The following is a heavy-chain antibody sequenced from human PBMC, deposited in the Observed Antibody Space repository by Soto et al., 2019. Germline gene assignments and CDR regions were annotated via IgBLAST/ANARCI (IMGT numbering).Heavy chain of an antibody. Sequence: ASVKVSCKASGYTFTSYYMHWVRQAPGQGLEWKGKINPSLGSTSYAQTFQGRVTMTRDTSTSTVYMELSSLSFEDTAVYFCAASRCSAGICQPPASDHWGQGTLVTVSS. CDR1: GYTFTSYY. J-gene: IGHJ5*02. CDR2: INPSLGST. V-gene: IGHV1-46*03. CDR3: AASRCSAGICQPPASDH. D-gene: IGHD2-15*01.